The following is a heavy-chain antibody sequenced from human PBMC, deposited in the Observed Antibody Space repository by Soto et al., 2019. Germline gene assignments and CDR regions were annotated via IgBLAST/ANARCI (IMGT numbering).Heavy chain of an antibody. J-gene: IGHJ3*02. CDR2: ISYDGSNK. CDR3: ARGRYYYDSSGYPNDAFDI. Sequence: QVQLVESGGGVVQPGRSLRLSCAASGFTFSSYAMHWVRQAPGKGLEWVAVISYDGSNKYYADSVKGRFTISRDNSKNTLYLQMNSLRAEDTAVYYCARGRYYYDSSGYPNDAFDIWGQGTMVTVSS. D-gene: IGHD3-22*01. V-gene: IGHV3-30-3*01. CDR1: GFTFSSYA.